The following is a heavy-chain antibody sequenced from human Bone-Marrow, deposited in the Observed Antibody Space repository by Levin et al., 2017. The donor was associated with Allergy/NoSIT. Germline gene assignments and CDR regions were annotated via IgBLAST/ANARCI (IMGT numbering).Heavy chain of an antibody. Sequence: PGGSLRLSCAVSGGSISSSNWWSWVRQPPGKGLEWIGEIYHSGSTNYNPSLKSRVTISVDKSKNQFSLKLSSVTAADTAVYYCARETPYRENFDYWGQGTLVTVSS. D-gene: IGHD1-26*01. CDR1: GGSISSSNW. J-gene: IGHJ4*02. V-gene: IGHV4-4*02. CDR3: ARETPYRENFDY. CDR2: IYHSGST.